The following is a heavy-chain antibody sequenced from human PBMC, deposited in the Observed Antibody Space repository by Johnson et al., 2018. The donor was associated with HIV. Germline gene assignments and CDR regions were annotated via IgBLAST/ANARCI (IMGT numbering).Heavy chain of an antibody. CDR3: AKGDCSGGSCYSFTDAFDI. J-gene: IGHJ3*02. Sequence: SGFTFSNYGMQWVHQAPGKGLEWVAFIRYDGSNKYYADSVKGRFTISRDNSKNTLYLQMNSLRAEDTAVYYCAKGDCSGGSCYSFTDAFDIWGQGTMVTVSS. D-gene: IGHD2-15*01. CDR2: IRYDGSNK. V-gene: IGHV3-30*02. CDR1: GFTFSNYG.